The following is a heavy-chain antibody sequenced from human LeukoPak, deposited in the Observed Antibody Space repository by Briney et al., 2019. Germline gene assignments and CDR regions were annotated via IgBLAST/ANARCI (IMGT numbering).Heavy chain of an antibody. Sequence: TSETLSLTCTVSGYSISSGYYWGWIRQPPGKGLEWIGSIYHSGSTYYNPSLKSRVTISVDTSKNQFSLKLSSVTAADTAVYYCASLPDYYDSSGGYWGQGTLVTVSS. CDR1: GYSISSGYY. J-gene: IGHJ4*02. V-gene: IGHV4-38-2*02. D-gene: IGHD3-22*01. CDR2: IYHSGST. CDR3: ASLPDYYDSSGGY.